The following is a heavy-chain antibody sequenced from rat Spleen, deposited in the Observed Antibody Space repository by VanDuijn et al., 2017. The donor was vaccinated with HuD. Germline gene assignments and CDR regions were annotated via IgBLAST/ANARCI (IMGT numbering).Heavy chain of an antibody. CDR1: GFSFSSNW. D-gene: IGHD1-11*01. J-gene: IGHJ3*01. CDR3: ARPTEGIAWFAY. V-gene: IGHV5-25*01. Sequence: EVQLVESGGGLVQPGSPLKLSCAASGFSFSSNWLNWIRQAPTKGLEWVASISTGGGDTYYRDSVKGRFTISRDIAKSILFLEMDSLRSEDTATYYCARPTEGIAWFAYWGQGTLVTVSS. CDR2: ISTGGGDT.